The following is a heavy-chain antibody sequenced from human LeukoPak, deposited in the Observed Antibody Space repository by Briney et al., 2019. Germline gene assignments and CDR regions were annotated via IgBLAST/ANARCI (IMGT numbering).Heavy chain of an antibody. D-gene: IGHD5-24*01. Sequence: KASETLSLTCAVYGGSFSGYYWSWIRQPPGKGLEWIGEVNDSGGTNINPSLKSRVTISVDTSKNQFFLKLSSVTAADTAVYYCARDVRDPKRWLHPRRKYYFDYWGQGTLVTVSS. J-gene: IGHJ4*02. CDR2: VNDSGGT. CDR3: ARDVRDPKRWLHPRRKYYFDY. CDR1: GGSFSGYY. V-gene: IGHV4-34*01.